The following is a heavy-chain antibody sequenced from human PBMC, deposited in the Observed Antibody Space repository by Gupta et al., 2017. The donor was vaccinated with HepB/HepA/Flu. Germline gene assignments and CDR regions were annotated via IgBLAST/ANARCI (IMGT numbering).Heavy chain of an antibody. V-gene: IGHV1-2*02. Sequence: QVQLVQSGAEVKKPGASVKVSCKASGYTFTGYYMHWVRQAPGQGLEWMGWINPNSGGTNYAQKFQGRVTMARDTSSSTAYMELSRLRSDDTAVYYCARDYGYSYGPFDYWGQGTLVTVSS. CDR2: INPNSGGT. CDR3: ARDYGYSYGPFDY. J-gene: IGHJ4*02. CDR1: GYTFTGYY. D-gene: IGHD5-18*01.